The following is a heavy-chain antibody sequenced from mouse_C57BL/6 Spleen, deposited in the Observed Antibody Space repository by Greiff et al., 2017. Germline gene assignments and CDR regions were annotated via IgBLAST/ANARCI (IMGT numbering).Heavy chain of an antibody. CDR1: GYTFTDYN. CDR3: ARGTGFAY. Sequence: DVKLVESGPELVKPGASVKIPCKASGYTFTDYNMDWVKQSHGKSLEWIGDINPNNGGTIYNQKFKGKATLTVDKSSSTAYMELRSLTSEDTAVYYCARGTGFAYWGQGTLVTVSA. V-gene: IGHV1-18*01. D-gene: IGHD3-3*01. J-gene: IGHJ3*01. CDR2: INPNNGGT.